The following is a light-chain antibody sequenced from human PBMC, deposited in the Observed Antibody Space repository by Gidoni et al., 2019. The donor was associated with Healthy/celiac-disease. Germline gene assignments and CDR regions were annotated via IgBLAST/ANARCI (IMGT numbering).Light chain of an antibody. CDR3: SSYTSSSTLGYV. J-gene: IGLJ1*01. CDR1: SSDVGGYNY. CDR2: DVS. V-gene: IGLV2-14*01. Sequence: QSALTQPDSVSGSPGQSITISCTGTSSDVGGYNYFSWYQQHPGKAPKLMIYDVSNRPSGVSNRFSGSKSGNTASLTISGLQAEDEADYYCSSYTSSSTLGYVFGTGTKITVL.